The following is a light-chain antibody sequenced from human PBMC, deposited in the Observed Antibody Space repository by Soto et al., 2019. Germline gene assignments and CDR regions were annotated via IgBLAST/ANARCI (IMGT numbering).Light chain of an antibody. CDR2: GTS. CDR1: ESVNSYY. Sequence: DIVLTQSPGTLSLFPGERATLSCRASESVNSYYLAWYQQRRGQAPRLLMYGTSTRATGIPDRFSGGGSGTVFSLTISGLEPEDFAVYYCQQYGSSPYTFGQGTKVEIK. V-gene: IGKV3-20*01. J-gene: IGKJ2*01. CDR3: QQYGSSPYT.